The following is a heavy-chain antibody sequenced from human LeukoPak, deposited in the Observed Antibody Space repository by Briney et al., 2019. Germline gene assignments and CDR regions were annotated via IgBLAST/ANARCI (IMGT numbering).Heavy chain of an antibody. CDR2: INTNTGNP. CDR1: GYTFTSYA. CDR3: AREVILTGYYVFGANWFDP. J-gene: IGHJ5*02. Sequence: ASVKVSCKASGYTFTSYAMNWVRQAPGQGLEWMGWINTNTGNPTYAQGFTGRFVFSLDTSVSTAYLQISSLKAEDTAVYYCAREVILTGYYVFGANWFDPWGQGTLVTVSS. V-gene: IGHV7-4-1*02. D-gene: IGHD3-9*01.